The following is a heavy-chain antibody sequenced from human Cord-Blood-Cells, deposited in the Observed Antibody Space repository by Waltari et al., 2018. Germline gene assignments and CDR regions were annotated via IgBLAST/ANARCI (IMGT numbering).Heavy chain of an antibody. CDR1: GGTFSSYA. V-gene: IGHV1-69*01. Sequence: QVQLVQSGAEVKKPGSSVKVSCKASGGTFSSYAISWVRQAPGQGLEWMGGIIPIFGTANYAQKFQGRVTITADESTSTAYMELSSLRSEDTAVYYCARWTWEGNWGADRAWKPNWFDPWGQGTLVTVSS. J-gene: IGHJ5*02. CDR3: ARWTWEGNWGADRAWKPNWFDP. CDR2: IIPIFGTA. D-gene: IGHD7-27*01.